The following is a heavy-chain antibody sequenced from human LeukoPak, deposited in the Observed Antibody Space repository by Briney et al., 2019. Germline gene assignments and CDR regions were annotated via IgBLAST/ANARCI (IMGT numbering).Heavy chain of an antibody. Sequence: SETLSLTCAVYGGSFSGYYWSWIRQPPGKGLEWIGEINHSGSTNYNPSLKSRVTISVDTSKNQFSLKLSSVTAADTAVYYCARQTARSGYYLTRGWYSDLWGRGTLVTVSS. D-gene: IGHD3-22*01. CDR2: INHSGST. J-gene: IGHJ2*01. CDR1: GGSFSGYY. CDR3: ARQTARSGYYLTRGWYSDL. V-gene: IGHV4-34*01.